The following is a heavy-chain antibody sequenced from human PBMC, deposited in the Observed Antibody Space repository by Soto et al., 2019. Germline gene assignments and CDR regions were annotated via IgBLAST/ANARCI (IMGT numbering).Heavy chain of an antibody. CDR1: GGSISSYY. J-gene: IGHJ4*02. D-gene: IGHD1-26*01. CDR3: ARDVEGATGRGLDY. Sequence: SATLSLTCTVSGGSISSYYWRWIRQPPGKGLEWIGYIYYSGSTNYNPSLKSRVTISVDTSKNQFSLKLSSVTAADTAVYYCARDVEGATGRGLDYWGQGTLVTVS. V-gene: IGHV4-59*01. CDR2: IYYSGST.